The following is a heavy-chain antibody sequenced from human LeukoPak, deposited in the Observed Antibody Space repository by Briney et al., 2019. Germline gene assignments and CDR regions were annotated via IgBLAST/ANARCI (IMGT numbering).Heavy chain of an antibody. CDR3: ARAQYYYDSSGH. CDR1: GYTFTSYG. D-gene: IGHD3-22*01. Sequence: ASVKASCKASGYTFTSYGISWVRQAPGQGLEWMGWISAYNGNTNYAQKLQGRVTMTTDTSTSTAYMELRSLRSDDTAVYYCARAQYYYDSSGHWGQGTLVTVSS. CDR2: ISAYNGNT. J-gene: IGHJ4*02. V-gene: IGHV1-18*01.